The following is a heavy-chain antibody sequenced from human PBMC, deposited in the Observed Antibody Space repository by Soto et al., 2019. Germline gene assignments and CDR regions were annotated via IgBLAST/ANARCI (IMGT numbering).Heavy chain of an antibody. D-gene: IGHD3-10*01. CDR1: GGSISSYY. J-gene: IGHJ4*02. Sequence: SETLSLTCTVSGGSISSYYWSWIRQPPGKGLEWIGYIYYSGSTNYNPSLKSRVPISVYTSKNQFSLKLSSVTAADTAVYYCARVPFGELFLDYWGQGTLVTVSS. CDR3: ARVPFGELFLDY. CDR2: IYYSGST. V-gene: IGHV4-59*01.